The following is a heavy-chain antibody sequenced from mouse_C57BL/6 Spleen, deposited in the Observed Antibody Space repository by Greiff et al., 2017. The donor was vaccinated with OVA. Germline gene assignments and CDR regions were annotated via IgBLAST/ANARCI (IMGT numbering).Heavy chain of an antibody. V-gene: IGHV5-9*01. CDR3: ARQTVVAPGYFDV. J-gene: IGHJ1*03. CDR2: ISGGGGNT. D-gene: IGHD1-1*01. Sequence: EVKLMESGGGLVKPGGSLKLSCAASGFTFSSYTMSWVRQTPEKRLEWVATISGGGGNTYYPDSVKGRFTISRDNAKNTLYLQMSSLRSEDTALYYCARQTVVAPGYFDVWGTGTTVTVSS. CDR1: GFTFSSYT.